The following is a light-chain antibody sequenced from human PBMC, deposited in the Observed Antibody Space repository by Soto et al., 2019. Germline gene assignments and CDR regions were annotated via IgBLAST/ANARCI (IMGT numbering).Light chain of an antibody. CDR1: SSDVGGYNY. CDR3: TSYTSSSTYV. Sequence: QSVLTQPASVSGSPGQSITISCTGTSSDVGGYNYVSWYQQHPGKAPKLMIYDVSNRPSGVSNRFSGSKSGNTASLTISGLQAEDGADYYCTSYTSSSTYVFGIVTKLTVL. J-gene: IGLJ1*01. V-gene: IGLV2-14*01. CDR2: DVS.